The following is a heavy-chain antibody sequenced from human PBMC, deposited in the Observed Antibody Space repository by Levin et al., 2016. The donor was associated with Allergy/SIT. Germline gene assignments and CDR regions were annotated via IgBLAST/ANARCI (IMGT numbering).Heavy chain of an antibody. D-gene: IGHD3-10*01. CDR1: GYTFTSYA. Sequence: ASVKVSCKASGYTFTSYAIHWVRQAPGQSLEWMGWIHGGSGNPRISQKVQARVTMTRDTSASTTYMELRGLRSEDTAIYYCARDGEVANELYYYGMDVWGQGTTVTVSS. V-gene: IGHV1-3*01. J-gene: IGHJ6*02. CDR2: IHGGSGNP. CDR3: ARDGEVANELYYYGMDV.